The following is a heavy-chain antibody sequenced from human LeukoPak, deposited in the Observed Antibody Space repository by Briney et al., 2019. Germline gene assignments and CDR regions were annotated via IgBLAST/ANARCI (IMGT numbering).Heavy chain of an antibody. CDR3: ARPAGSGIYSNFDY. CDR2: IYCSGST. Sequence: WETLSLTCTVSGGSISSTIYYWGWIRQPPGKGLEWIGSIYCSGSTYYNPSLKSRVTISVDTSKNQFSLKLNSVTAADTAVYYCARPAGSGIYSNFDYWGQGTLVTVSS. V-gene: IGHV4-39*01. CDR1: GGSISSTIYY. J-gene: IGHJ4*02. D-gene: IGHD1-26*01.